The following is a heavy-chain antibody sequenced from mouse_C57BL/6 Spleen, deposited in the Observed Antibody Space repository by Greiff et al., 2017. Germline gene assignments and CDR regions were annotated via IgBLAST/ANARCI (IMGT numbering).Heavy chain of an antibody. V-gene: IGHV5-17*01. J-gene: IGHJ2*01. CDR2: ISSGSSTI. CDR1: GFTFSDYG. Sequence: DVQLQESGGGLVKPGGSLKLSCAASGFTFSDYGMHWVRQAPEKGLEWVAYISSGSSTIYYADTVKGRFTISRDNAKDTLFLQMTSLRSEDTAMYYCARGGTTVVGGFDYWGQGTTLTVSS. CDR3: ARGGTTVVGGFDY. D-gene: IGHD1-1*01.